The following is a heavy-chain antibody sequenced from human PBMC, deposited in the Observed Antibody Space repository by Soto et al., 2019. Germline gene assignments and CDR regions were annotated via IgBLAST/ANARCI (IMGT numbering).Heavy chain of an antibody. Sequence: SETLSLTCAVYGGSFSGYYWTWIRQPPGTGLEWIGEINHSGSTNYNPSLKSRVTISVDTSKNQFSLKLTSVTAADTAVYYCARDKITDLFDYSGQGTLVIGSS. CDR3: ARDKITDLFDY. CDR1: GGSFSGYY. D-gene: IGHD3-10*01. J-gene: IGHJ4*02. V-gene: IGHV4-34*01. CDR2: INHSGST.